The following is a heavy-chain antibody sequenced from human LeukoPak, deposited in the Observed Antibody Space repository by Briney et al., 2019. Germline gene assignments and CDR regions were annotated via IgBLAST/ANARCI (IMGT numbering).Heavy chain of an antibody. CDR1: GFTFRSYA. V-gene: IGHV3-30*04. D-gene: IGHD2-2*01. CDR3: ARRYCSSTSCYVLSYYYGMDV. Sequence: GSLRLSCAASGFTFRSYAMHWVRQAPGKGLEWVAVISYDGSNKYYADSVKGRFTISRDNSKNTLYLQMNSLRAEDTAVYYCARRYCSSTSCYVLSYYYGMDVWGQGTTVTVSS. CDR2: ISYDGSNK. J-gene: IGHJ6*02.